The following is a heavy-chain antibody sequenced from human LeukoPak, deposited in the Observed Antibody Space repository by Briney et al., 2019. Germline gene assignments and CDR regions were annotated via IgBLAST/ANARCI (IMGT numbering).Heavy chain of an antibody. CDR2: INQDGSVK. V-gene: IGHV3-7*05. D-gene: IGHD5-18*01. J-gene: IGHJ6*02. CDR1: GFTFSSYW. CDR3: ARDGRGYSYGNYYYYGMDV. Sequence: PGGSLRLSCAASGFTFSSYWMSSVRQAPGKGLEWEAHINQDGSVKYYVDSVKGRFTISRDNAKNSLYLQMNSLRAEDTAVYYCARDGRGYSYGNYYYYGMDVWGQGTTVTVSS.